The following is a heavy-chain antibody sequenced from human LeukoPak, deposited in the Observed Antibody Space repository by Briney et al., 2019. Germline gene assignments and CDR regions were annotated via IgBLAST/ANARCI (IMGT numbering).Heavy chain of an antibody. V-gene: IGHV1-69*04. CDR1: GGTFSSYA. J-gene: IGHJ5*02. Sequence: GASVKVSCKASGGTFSSYAISWVRQAPGQGLEWIGRIIPVVGIVNYAQKLKGRVTISADKSTRTAYMELSSLRSEDTAVYYCATYKNDYGDYRNYFDPWGQGTLVTVSS. D-gene: IGHD4-17*01. CDR2: IIPVVGIV. CDR3: ATYKNDYGDYRNYFDP.